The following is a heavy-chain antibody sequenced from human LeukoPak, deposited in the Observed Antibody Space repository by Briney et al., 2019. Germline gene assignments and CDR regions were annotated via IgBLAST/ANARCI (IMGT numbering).Heavy chain of an antibody. CDR2: IHYSGST. Sequence: SETLSLTCTVSGDSISSYYWSWIRQPPGKGLEWIGYIHYSGSTNYNPSLKSRVTISVDTSKMQFSLKLTSVSAADTAAYYCARHDYGATRDYWGQGTLVTVSS. D-gene: IGHD4-17*01. CDR3: ARHDYGATRDY. CDR1: GDSISSYY. J-gene: IGHJ4*02. V-gene: IGHV4-59*01.